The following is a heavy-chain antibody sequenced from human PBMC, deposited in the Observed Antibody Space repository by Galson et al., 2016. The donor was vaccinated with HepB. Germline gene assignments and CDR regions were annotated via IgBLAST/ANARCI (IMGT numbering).Heavy chain of an antibody. CDR1: GFTFSSYA. Sequence: SLRLSCAASGFTFSSYAMSWVRQSPGEGLEWVPSISSSGEHISYADSVKGRFTISRDNSKNTVSLLMSSLRADDTAIYYCAKVGFSDLDYWGQGTLVTVSS. D-gene: IGHD1-26*01. J-gene: IGHJ4*02. CDR2: ISSSGEHI. V-gene: IGHV3-23*01. CDR3: AKVGFSDLDY.